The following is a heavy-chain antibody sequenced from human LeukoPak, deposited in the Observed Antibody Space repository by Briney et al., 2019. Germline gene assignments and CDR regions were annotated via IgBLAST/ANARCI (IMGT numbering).Heavy chain of an antibody. V-gene: IGHV3-23*01. Sequence: GGSLRLSCAASGFTVSTNYMSWVRQAPGKGLEWVSSITGSGDDANHADSVKGRFTISRDNSKNTLYLQMNSLRAEDTAVYYCAKDPRHSTNWFFDYWGQGTLVTVSS. CDR2: ITGSGDDA. CDR3: AKDPRHSTNWFFDY. J-gene: IGHJ4*02. D-gene: IGHD6-13*01. CDR1: GFTVSTNY.